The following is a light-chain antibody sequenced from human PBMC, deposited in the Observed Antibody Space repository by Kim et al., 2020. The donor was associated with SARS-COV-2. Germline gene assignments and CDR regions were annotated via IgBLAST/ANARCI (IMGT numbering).Light chain of an antibody. CDR2: AAS. Sequence: DIKMTQSPSSLSASVGDRVTITCRTSQNINSHLNWYHQKPGRAPKLLIYAASTLQGAVPSRFSGSGSETDFTLTISSLQPEDFPTYFCQQTYFSPFTCAPETKVDIK. J-gene: IGKJ3*01. CDR1: QNINSH. CDR3: QQTYFSPFT. V-gene: IGKV1-39*01.